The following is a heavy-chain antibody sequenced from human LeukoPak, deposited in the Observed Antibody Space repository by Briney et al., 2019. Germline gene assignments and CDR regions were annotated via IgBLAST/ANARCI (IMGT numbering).Heavy chain of an antibody. J-gene: IGHJ6*03. CDR3: ARSPMTTVTKTYYYYYMDV. D-gene: IGHD4-17*01. CDR2: IYTSGST. Sequence: SETLSLTCTVSGGSISSYYWSWIRQPPGKGLEWTGYIYTSGSTNYNPSLKSRVTISVDTSKNQFSLKLSSVTAADTAVYYCARSPMTTVTKTYYYYYMDVWGKGTTVTVSS. CDR1: GGSISSYY. V-gene: IGHV4-4*09.